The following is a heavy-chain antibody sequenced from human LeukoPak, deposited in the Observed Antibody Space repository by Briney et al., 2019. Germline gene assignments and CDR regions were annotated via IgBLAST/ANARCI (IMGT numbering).Heavy chain of an antibody. D-gene: IGHD3-3*01. V-gene: IGHV1-69*13. CDR3: ASPGLVFGVVGLFDY. CDR1: GGTFSSYA. Sequence: ASVKVSCKASGGTFSSYAISWVRQAPGQGLEWMGGIIPIFGTANYAQKFQGRVTITADESTSTAYMELSSLRSEDTAVYYCASPGLVFGVVGLFDYWGQGTLVTVSS. CDR2: IIPIFGTA. J-gene: IGHJ4*02.